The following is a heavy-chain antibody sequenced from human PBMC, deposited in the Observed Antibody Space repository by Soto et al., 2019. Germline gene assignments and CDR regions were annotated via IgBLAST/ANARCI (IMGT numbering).Heavy chain of an antibody. CDR2: ISGSGDST. J-gene: IGHJ6*02. CDR1: GLTLSSYG. CDR3: AKDFNFWRGGYYYGMDV. Sequence: PGGSLRLSCAASGLTLSSYGMSWVRQAPGKGLEWVSTISGSGDSTYYADSVKGRFTISRDNGENTLYLQMNSLRAEDTAVYYCAKDFNFWRGGYYYGMDVWGQGTTVTVYS. D-gene: IGHD3-3*01. V-gene: IGHV3-23*01.